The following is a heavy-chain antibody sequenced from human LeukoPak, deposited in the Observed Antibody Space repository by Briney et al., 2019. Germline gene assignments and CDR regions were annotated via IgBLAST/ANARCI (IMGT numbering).Heavy chain of an antibody. V-gene: IGHV3-7*01. D-gene: IGHD3-16*02. CDR1: GFTFSNNW. CDR2: IKQDGSDK. J-gene: IGHJ6*03. CDR3: ARDHHHRLWDDYYYYMDV. Sequence: GGTLRLSCAASGFTFSNNWMSWVRQAPGKGLEWVANIKQDGSDKYYVDSVKGRFTISRDNAKNSLYLQMNSLRAEDTAVYYCARDHHHRLWDDYYYYMDVWGKGTTVTISS.